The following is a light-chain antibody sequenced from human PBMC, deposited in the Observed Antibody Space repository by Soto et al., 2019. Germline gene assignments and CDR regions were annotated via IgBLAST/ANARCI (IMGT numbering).Light chain of an antibody. Sequence: EIVLTQSPGTLSLSPVEIAKLSCRASQSVSSNLAWYQPKPGQAPRLLIYGAFNRATGIPDRFSGSGSGTDFTLTIRRLEPEDFAVYYCQQRSNWPPITFGQGTRREI. J-gene: IGKJ5*01. V-gene: IGKV3D-20*02. CDR2: GAF. CDR1: QSVSSN. CDR3: QQRSNWPPIT.